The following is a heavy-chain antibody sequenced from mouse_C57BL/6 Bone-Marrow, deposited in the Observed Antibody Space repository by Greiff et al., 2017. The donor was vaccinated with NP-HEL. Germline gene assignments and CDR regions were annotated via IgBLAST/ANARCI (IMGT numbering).Heavy chain of an antibody. CDR2: ISDGGSYT. Sequence: EVQRVESGGGLVKPGGSLKLSCAASGFTFSSYAMSWVRQTPEKRLEWVATISDGGSYTYYPDNVKGRFTISRDNAKNNLYLQMSHLKSEDTAMYYCARGLDSSGYVGYWGQGTTLTVSS. V-gene: IGHV5-4*01. CDR1: GFTFSSYA. J-gene: IGHJ2*01. D-gene: IGHD3-2*02. CDR3: ARGLDSSGYVGY.